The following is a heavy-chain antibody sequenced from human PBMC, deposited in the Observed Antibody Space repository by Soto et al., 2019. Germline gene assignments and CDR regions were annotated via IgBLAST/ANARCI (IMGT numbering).Heavy chain of an antibody. J-gene: IGHJ5*02. Sequence: SETLSLTCTVSGGSISSSNWWSWVRQPPGKGLEWIGKIYHSGSTNYNPSLKSRVSISLDKSKNQFSLNLSSVTAADTAVYYCARELLWFGDSFSYNWFDPWGQGTLVTVSS. CDR2: IYHSGST. CDR3: ARELLWFGDSFSYNWFDP. D-gene: IGHD3-10*01. V-gene: IGHV4-4*02. CDR1: GGSISSSNW.